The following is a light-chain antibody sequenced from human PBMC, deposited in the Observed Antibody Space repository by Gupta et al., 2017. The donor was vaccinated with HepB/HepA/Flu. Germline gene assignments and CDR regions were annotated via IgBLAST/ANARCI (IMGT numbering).Light chain of an antibody. Sequence: DIVMTQTPLSLSVTPGQPASSSCNSSERRLDSNGKTYLYWYLQKAGQPPQLLIYEVSNRFSGVPDRFSGSGSGTDFTLKISRVEAEDVGTYYCNQSIAHPQTFGQGTKVEI. V-gene: IGKV2D-29*01. J-gene: IGKJ1*01. CDR1: ERRLDSNGKTY. CDR3: NQSIAHPQT. CDR2: EVS.